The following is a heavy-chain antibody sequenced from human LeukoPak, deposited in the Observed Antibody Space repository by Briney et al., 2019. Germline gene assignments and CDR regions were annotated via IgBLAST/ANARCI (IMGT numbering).Heavy chain of an antibody. D-gene: IGHD4-11*01. CDR1: GGSISSGSYY. Sequence: SQTLSLTCTVSGGSISSGSYYWSWIRQPAGKGLEWIGRIYTSGSTNYNPSLKSRVTISVDTSKNQFSLKLSSVTAADTAVYYCARGYSNYFPDYWGQGTLVTVSS. CDR2: IYTSGST. CDR3: ARGYSNYFPDY. V-gene: IGHV4-61*02. J-gene: IGHJ4*02.